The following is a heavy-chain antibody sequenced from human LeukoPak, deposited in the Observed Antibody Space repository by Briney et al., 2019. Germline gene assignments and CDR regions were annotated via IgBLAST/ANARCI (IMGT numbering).Heavy chain of an antibody. Sequence: SETLSLTCSVSGGSISSGSYYWSWIRQPAGKGLEWIGRIYTSGSTNHNPSLKSRVTISVDTSKNQFSLKLSSVTAADTALYFCARDSLLPSAMGYYYMDVWGKGTTVTVSS. D-gene: IGHD2-2*01. J-gene: IGHJ6*03. CDR3: ARDSLLPSAMGYYYMDV. V-gene: IGHV4-61*02. CDR1: GGSISSGSYY. CDR2: IYTSGST.